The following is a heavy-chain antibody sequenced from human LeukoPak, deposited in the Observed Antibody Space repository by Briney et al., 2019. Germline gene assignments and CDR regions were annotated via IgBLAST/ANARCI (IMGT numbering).Heavy chain of an antibody. D-gene: IGHD2-2*02. V-gene: IGHV3-9*01. J-gene: IGHJ4*02. CDR3: AKAGCSSTTCYTNC. Sequence: SLRLSCAASGFTFDDYAMHWVRHAPGKGLEWVSGISWNSGTIDYADSVRGRFTISRDNAKNSLYLQMNSLRAEDTALYYCAKAGCSSTTCYTNCWGQGTLVTVSS. CDR1: GFTFDDYA. CDR2: ISWNSGTI.